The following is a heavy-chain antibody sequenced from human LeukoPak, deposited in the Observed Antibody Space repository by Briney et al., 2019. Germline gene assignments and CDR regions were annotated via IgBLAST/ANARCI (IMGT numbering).Heavy chain of an antibody. CDR1: GFTFSDNW. CDR2: ISGSGATT. CDR3: AKSNTIFGVVGYFNY. D-gene: IGHD3-3*01. J-gene: IGHJ4*02. Sequence: GGSLRLSCAASGFTFSDNWMSWVRQAPGKGLEWVSAISGSGATTFYADSVKGRFTISRDNSKNTLFLQMNSLRAEDTAVYYCAKSNTIFGVVGYFNYWGQGTLVTVSS. V-gene: IGHV3-23*01.